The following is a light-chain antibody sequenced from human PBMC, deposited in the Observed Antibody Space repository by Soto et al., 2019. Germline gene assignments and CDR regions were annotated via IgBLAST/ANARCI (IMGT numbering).Light chain of an antibody. J-gene: IGKJ1*01. CDR2: LGS. CDR3: QQYTNTNNPWM. V-gene: IGKV2-28*01. Sequence: IVMTQSPLSLPVTPGEPASISYSSSHSLLPVNGYNYCDWYLQRRGQSPQLLIYLGSNRASGVPDRFSGSGSGTEFTLIISGLQPEDSATYYCQQYTNTNNPWMFGQGTKV. CDR1: HSLLPVNGYNY.